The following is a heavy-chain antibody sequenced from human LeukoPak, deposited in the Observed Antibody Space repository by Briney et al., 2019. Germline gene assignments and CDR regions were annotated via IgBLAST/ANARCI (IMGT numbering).Heavy chain of an antibody. Sequence: GGSLRLSCAASGFIFDSYNMNWVRQAPGKGLERVSHISSSSNTIYYADSVKGRFTISRDNAKNSLFLQMNSLRDEDTAVYYCARALSQYYYDSSSAYWGQGTLVTVSS. CDR1: GFIFDSYN. CDR3: ARALSQYYYDSSSAY. J-gene: IGHJ4*02. V-gene: IGHV3-48*02. CDR2: ISSSSNTI. D-gene: IGHD3-22*01.